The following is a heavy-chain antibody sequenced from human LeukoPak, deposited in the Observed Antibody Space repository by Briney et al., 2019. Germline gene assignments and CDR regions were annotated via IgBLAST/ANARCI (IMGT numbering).Heavy chain of an antibody. CDR1: GGSISSSSYY. V-gene: IGHV4-39*07. D-gene: IGHD2-2*01. J-gene: IGHJ6*03. CDR2: IYYSGST. CDR3: ARSPYYQDYYYYYYMDV. Sequence: SETLSLTCTVSGGSISSSSYYWGWIRQPPGKGLEWIGSIYYSGSTYYNPSLKSRVTISVDTSKNQFSLKLSSVTAADTAVYYCARSPYYQDYYYYYYMDVWGKGTTVTISS.